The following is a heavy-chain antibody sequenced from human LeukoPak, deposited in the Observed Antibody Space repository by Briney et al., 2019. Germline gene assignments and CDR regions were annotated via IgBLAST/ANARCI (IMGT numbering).Heavy chain of an antibody. CDR1: GYSISSGYY. D-gene: IGHD3-3*01. Sequence: SEALSLTCTVSGYSISSGYYWGWIRQPPGKGLEWIGSIYHSGSTYYNPSLKSRVTISVDTSKNQFSLKLSSVTAANTAVYYCARDHLANLASRLFDPWGQGTLVTVSS. V-gene: IGHV4-38-2*02. CDR3: ARDHLANLASRLFDP. J-gene: IGHJ5*02. CDR2: IYHSGST.